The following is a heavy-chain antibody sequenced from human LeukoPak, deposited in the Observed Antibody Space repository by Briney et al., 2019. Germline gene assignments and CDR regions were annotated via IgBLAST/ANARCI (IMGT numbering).Heavy chain of an antibody. CDR3: ARKELWFGGYDY. CDR1: GFTFSSYW. Sequence: QTGGSLRLSCSASGFTFSSYWMHWVRQAPGKGLVWVSRISGDGSSTTYAGSVKGRFTISRDNAKNTLYLQMNSLRAEDTAVYYCARKELWFGGYDYWGQGTLVTVSS. D-gene: IGHD3-10*01. CDR2: ISGDGSST. J-gene: IGHJ4*02. V-gene: IGHV3-74*01.